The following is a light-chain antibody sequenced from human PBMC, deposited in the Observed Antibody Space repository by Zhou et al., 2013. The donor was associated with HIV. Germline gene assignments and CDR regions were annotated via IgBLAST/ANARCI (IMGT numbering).Light chain of an antibody. CDR1: QGISSY. CDR2: AAS. V-gene: IGKV1-9*01. CDR3: QQYNTYGT. Sequence: IQLTQSPSFLSASVGDRVTITCRASQGISSYLAWYQQKPGKAPKLLIYAASTLQSGVPSRFSGSGSGTEFTLTISNLQPDDFATYYCQQYNTYGTFGQGTKVEIK. J-gene: IGKJ1*01.